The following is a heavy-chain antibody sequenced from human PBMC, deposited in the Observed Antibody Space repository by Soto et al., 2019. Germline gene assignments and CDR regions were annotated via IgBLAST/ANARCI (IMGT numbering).Heavy chain of an antibody. CDR1: GFTFSSCS. CDR3: AKVARYSSSRTPPSWFYP. CDR2: ISSSSSYI. Sequence: SLRLSCAASGFTFSSCSMDWVRQAPGNGLEWVSSISSSSSYIYYADSVKGRFTISRDNAKNSLYLQMNSLRAEDTAVYYCAKVARYSSSRTPPSWFYPWGQGTLVTVSS. D-gene: IGHD6-13*01. V-gene: IGHV3-21*04. J-gene: IGHJ5*02.